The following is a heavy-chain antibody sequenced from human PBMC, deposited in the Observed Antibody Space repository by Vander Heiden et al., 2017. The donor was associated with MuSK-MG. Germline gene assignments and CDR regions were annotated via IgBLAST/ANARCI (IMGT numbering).Heavy chain of an antibody. CDR1: GGSISSGGYY. CDR2: IYSSGST. J-gene: IGHJ3*02. D-gene: IGHD3-16*02. CDR3: ARDRAKIMITFGGVIDDDAFDI. Sequence: QVQLQESGPGLVKPSQTLSLTCTVSGGSISSGGYYWSWFRQHPGKGLEWIGYIYSSGSTYYNPSLNSRVTISVDTSKNQFSLKLSSVTAADTAVYYCARDRAKIMITFGGVIDDDAFDIWGQGTMVTVSS. V-gene: IGHV4-31*03.